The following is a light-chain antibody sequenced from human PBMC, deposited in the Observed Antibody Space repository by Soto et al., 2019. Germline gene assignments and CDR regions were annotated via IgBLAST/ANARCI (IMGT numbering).Light chain of an antibody. CDR1: QGIINW. Sequence: DIQMTQSPSSAPASVGDRVTIPCRSSQGIINWLAWYQQKPGKAPKVLIYDASRLQSGVPSRFSGSGSGTDFTLTISSLQPDDFATYYCQQYNSYPTFGQGTKVDI. CDR2: DAS. J-gene: IGKJ1*01. CDR3: QQYNSYPT. V-gene: IGKV1D-16*01.